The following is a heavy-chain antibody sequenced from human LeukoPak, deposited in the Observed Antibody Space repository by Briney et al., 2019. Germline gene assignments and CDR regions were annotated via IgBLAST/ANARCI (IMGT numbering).Heavy chain of an antibody. V-gene: IGHV4-39*01. D-gene: IGHD3-10*01. CDR3: ASTSPELLWFGADY. J-gene: IGHJ4*02. CDR2: IYYSGST. CDR1: GGSISSYY. Sequence: SETLSLTCTVSGGSISSYYWGWIRQPPGKGLEWIGSIYYSGSTYYNPSLKSRVTISVDTSKSQFSLKLSSVTAADTAVYYCASTSPELLWFGADYWGQGTLVTVSS.